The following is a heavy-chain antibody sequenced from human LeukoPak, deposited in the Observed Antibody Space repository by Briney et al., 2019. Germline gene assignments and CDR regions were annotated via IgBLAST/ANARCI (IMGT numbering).Heavy chain of an antibody. V-gene: IGHV3-33*01. Sequence: GASLRLSCAASGFTFSSYGMHWVRQAPGKGLEWVAVIWYDGSNKYYADSVKGRFTISRDNFKNTLYLQMNSLRAEDTAVYYCARVAGSGSYPNDYYFDYWGQGTLVTVSS. D-gene: IGHD3-10*01. CDR1: GFTFSSYG. J-gene: IGHJ4*02. CDR2: IWYDGSNK. CDR3: ARVAGSGSYPNDYYFDY.